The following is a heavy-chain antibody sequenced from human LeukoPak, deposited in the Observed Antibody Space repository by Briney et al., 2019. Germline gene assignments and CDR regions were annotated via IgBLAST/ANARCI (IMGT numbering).Heavy chain of an antibody. CDR1: GGTFSSYT. CDR2: IIPILGIA. CDR3: ARAPTRYFDWSYAFDI. D-gene: IGHD3-9*01. V-gene: IGHV1-69*02. Sequence: SVKLSCKASGGTFSSYTISWVRQAPGQGLELMGRIIPILGIANYAQKFQGRVTITADKSTSTAYMELSSLRSEDTAVYYCARAPTRYFDWSYAFDIWGQGTMVTVSS. J-gene: IGHJ3*02.